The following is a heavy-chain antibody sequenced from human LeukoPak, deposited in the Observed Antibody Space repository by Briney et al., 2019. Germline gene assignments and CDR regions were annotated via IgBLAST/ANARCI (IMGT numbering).Heavy chain of an antibody. J-gene: IGHJ4*02. CDR1: GYTFTSYA. Sequence: GASVKVSCKASGYTFTSYAMSWVRQAPGKGLECVSLITGDGRNTYYADSVKGRFTIPRDNSKNTLYLQMSGLKVEDTAVYYCAKGTLRSCSGGSCYPLDYWGQGTLVTVSS. CDR3: AKGTLRSCSGGSCYPLDY. V-gene: IGHV3-23*01. D-gene: IGHD2-15*01. CDR2: ITGDGRNT.